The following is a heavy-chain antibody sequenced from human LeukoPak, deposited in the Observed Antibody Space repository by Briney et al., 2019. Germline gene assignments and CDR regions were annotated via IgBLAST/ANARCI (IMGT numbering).Heavy chain of an antibody. CDR1: GGSISSSSYY. Sequence: SETLSLTCTVSGGSISSSSYYWGWIRQPPGKGLEWIGSIYYSGSTYYNPSLKSRVTISVDTSKNQFSLKLSSVTAADTAVYYCATHLEWLLSFDYWGQGTLVTVSS. J-gene: IGHJ4*02. D-gene: IGHD3-3*01. CDR3: ATHLEWLLSFDY. V-gene: IGHV4-39*07. CDR2: IYYSGST.